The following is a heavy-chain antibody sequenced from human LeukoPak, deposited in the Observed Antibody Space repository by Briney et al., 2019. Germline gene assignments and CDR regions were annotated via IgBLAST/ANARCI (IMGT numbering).Heavy chain of an antibody. Sequence: ASVTVSCKASGYTFTSYDINWVRQAPGQGLEWMGWINPNSGGTNYAQKFQGRVTMTRDTSISTAYMELSRLRSDDTAVYYCARGRSGPKDYWGQGTLVTVSS. D-gene: IGHD3-10*01. J-gene: IGHJ4*02. CDR3: ARGRSGPKDY. V-gene: IGHV1-2*02. CDR2: INPNSGGT. CDR1: GYTFTSYD.